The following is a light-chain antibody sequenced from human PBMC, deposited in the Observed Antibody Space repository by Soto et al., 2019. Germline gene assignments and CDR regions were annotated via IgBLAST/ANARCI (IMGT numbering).Light chain of an antibody. J-gene: IGKJ4*01. CDR3: QQCNTWPLT. CDR1: QRVGSN. Sequence: EIVMTQSPATLSVSPGERATLSCRASQRVGSNLAWYQQKPGQAPRLLMYGASTRATGAPARFSGSGSGTEFTLTISSLQSEDFAVYYCQQCNTWPLTFGGGTKWISN. CDR2: GAS. V-gene: IGKV3-15*01.